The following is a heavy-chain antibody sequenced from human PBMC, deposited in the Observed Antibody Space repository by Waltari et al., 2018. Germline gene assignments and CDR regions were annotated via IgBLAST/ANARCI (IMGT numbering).Heavy chain of an antibody. D-gene: IGHD3-9*01. CDR2: ISGYNGNT. CDR3: AREAPPDYDILTGYSDY. J-gene: IGHJ4*02. CDR1: GYTFTSYG. Sequence: QVQLVQSGAEVKKPGASVKVSCKASGYTFTSYGISWVRQAPGQGLEWRGGISGYNGNTNDAQKLQGRVTMTTATSTSTASMELRSLRSDDTAVYYCAREAPPDYDILTGYSDYWGQGTLVTVSS. V-gene: IGHV1-18*01.